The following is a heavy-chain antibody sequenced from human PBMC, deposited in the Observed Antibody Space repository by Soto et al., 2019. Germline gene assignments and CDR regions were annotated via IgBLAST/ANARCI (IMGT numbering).Heavy chain of an antibody. CDR3: ARDKDRLQLGGNYYYGMDV. Sequence: QVQLVQSGGEVKKPGSSVTVSCKASGGTFGNSAIXWXXXXPXXXLEWMGGIIPIFPTPDYAQKFQGRVTITADESXXTAYMELXXXXSXXXAVYYCARDKDRLQLGGNYYYGMDVWGQGTTVTVSS. V-gene: IGHV1-69*12. J-gene: IGHJ6*02. CDR1: GGTFGNSA. CDR2: IIPIFPTP. D-gene: IGHD5-12*01.